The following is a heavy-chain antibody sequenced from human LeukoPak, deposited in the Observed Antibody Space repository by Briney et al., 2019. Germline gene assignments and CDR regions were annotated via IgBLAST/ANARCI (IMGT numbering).Heavy chain of an antibody. D-gene: IGHD2-15*01. J-gene: IGHJ4*02. CDR1: GFTFSSYA. V-gene: IGHV3-23*01. Sequence: GESLRLSCAASGFTFSSYAMSWVRQAPGKGLEWVSAISGSGGSTYYADSVKGRFTISRDNSKNTLYLQMNSLRAEDTAVYYCAKSVVGYCSGGSCYLFDYWGQGTLVTVSS. CDR2: ISGSGGST. CDR3: AKSVVGYCSGGSCYLFDY.